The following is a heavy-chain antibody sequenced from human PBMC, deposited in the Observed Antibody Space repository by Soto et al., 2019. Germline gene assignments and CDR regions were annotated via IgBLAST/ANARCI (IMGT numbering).Heavy chain of an antibody. V-gene: IGHV1-2*04. CDR1: GYTFTGYY. Sequence: QVQLVQSGAEVKKPGASVKVSCKASGYTFTGYYMHWVRQAPGQGLEWMGWINPNSGGTNYAQKFPGWVNMTRDTSTSKAYMELSRLRSDDTDVYYCAREGYDILTGYKIDYWGQGTLVTVSS. D-gene: IGHD3-9*01. CDR2: INPNSGGT. CDR3: AREGYDILTGYKIDY. J-gene: IGHJ4*02.